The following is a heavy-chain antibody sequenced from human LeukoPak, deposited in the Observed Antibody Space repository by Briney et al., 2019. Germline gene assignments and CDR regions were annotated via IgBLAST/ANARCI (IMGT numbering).Heavy chain of an antibody. J-gene: IGHJ4*02. CDR1: GDSVSNNKAA. D-gene: IGHD7-27*01. CDR3: ARDFNWAFDY. V-gene: IGHV6-1*01. Sequence: SQTLSLTCEIFGDSVSNNKAAWNWIRQSPSRGLEWLGKTRYRSRWFTDYGESVKGRISISPDTSKHQFSLQLNSVTPEDTALYYCARDFNWAFDYWGQGILVTVSS. CDR2: TRYRSRWFT.